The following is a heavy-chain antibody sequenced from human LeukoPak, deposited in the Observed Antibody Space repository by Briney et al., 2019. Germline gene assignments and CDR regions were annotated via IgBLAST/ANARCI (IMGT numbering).Heavy chain of an antibody. J-gene: IGHJ4*02. CDR2: INHSGST. V-gene: IGHV4-34*01. CDR1: GGSFSGYY. D-gene: IGHD5-18*01. CDR3: ARGPRRGYSYGPFDY. Sequence: PSETLSLTCAVYGGSFSGYYWSWIRQPPGKGLEWNGEINHSGSTNYNPSLKSQVTISVDTSKNQFSLKLSSVTAADTAVYYCARGPRRGYSYGPFDYWGQGTLVTVSS.